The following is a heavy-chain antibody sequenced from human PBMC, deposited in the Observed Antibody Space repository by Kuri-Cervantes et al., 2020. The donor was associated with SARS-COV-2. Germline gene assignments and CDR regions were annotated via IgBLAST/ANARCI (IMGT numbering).Heavy chain of an antibody. V-gene: IGHV3-23*01. Sequence: GESLKISCAASGFTFDDYGMSWVRQAPGKGLEWVSAISGSGGSTYYADSVKGRFTISRDNSKNTLYLQMNSLRAEDTAVYYCASGYSIDYWGQGTLVTVSS. J-gene: IGHJ4*02. CDR1: GFTFDDYG. CDR2: ISGSGGST. CDR3: ASGYSIDY. D-gene: IGHD3-22*01.